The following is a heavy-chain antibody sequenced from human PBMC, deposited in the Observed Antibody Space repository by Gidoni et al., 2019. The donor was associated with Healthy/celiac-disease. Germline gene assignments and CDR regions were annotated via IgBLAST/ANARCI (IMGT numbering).Heavy chain of an antibody. CDR3: AKDPLVAAAADY. CDR1: GFPFSSYA. CDR2: ISGSGGST. V-gene: IGHV3-23*01. Sequence: EVQLLESGGGLVQPGGSLRLSCAASGFPFSSYAMSWVRQAPGKGLEWVSAISGSGGSTYYADSVKGRFTIYRDNSKNKLYLQMNSLRAEDTAVYYCAKDPLVAAAADYWGQGTLVTVSS. J-gene: IGHJ4*02. D-gene: IGHD6-13*01.